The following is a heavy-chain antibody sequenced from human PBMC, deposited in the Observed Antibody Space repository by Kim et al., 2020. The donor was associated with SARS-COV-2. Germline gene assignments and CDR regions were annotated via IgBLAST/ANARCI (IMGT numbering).Heavy chain of an antibody. CDR3: ASLQRLRGYSDYDPPADWFDP. V-gene: IGHV4-34*01. Sequence: SETLSLTCAVYGGSFSGYYWSWIRQPPGKGLEWIGEINHSGSTNYNPSLKSRVTISVDTSKNQFSLKLSSVTAADTAVYYCASLQRLRGYSDYDPPADWFDPWGQGTLVTVSS. D-gene: IGHD5-12*01. CDR1: GGSFSGYY. J-gene: IGHJ5*02. CDR2: INHSGST.